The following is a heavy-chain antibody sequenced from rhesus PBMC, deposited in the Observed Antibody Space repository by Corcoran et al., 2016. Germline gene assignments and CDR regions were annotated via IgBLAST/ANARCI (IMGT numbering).Heavy chain of an antibody. Sequence: QVQLQESGPGLVKPSETLSLTCPVAGGSISDSYYWTWIRQLPGKGLEWIGRIYGSGDSNNYNPSLKSRFTISRDTSKHQFSLKLSSVTAADTAVYYCARDLIAAAGRRFDYWGQGVLVTVSS. J-gene: IGHJ4*01. CDR3: ARDLIAAAGRRFDY. D-gene: IGHD6-25*01. V-gene: IGHV4-160*01. CDR2: IYGSGDSN. CDR1: GGSISDSYY.